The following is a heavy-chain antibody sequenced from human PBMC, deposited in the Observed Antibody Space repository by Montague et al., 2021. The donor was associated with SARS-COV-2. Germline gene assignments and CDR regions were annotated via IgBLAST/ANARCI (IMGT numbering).Heavy chain of an antibody. Sequence: SLRLSCAASKFSFSSYALHWVRQAPGKGLEWVAVISYVGSNQYYADSVKDRFTISRDNSKNTLYLQMSSLRAEDTAVYYCARPSYYDILTGNGGLEYWGQGTMVTVSS. CDR1: KFSFSSYA. V-gene: IGHV3-30*04. D-gene: IGHD3-9*01. CDR3: ARPSYYDILTGNGGLEY. J-gene: IGHJ4*03. CDR2: ISYVGSNQ.